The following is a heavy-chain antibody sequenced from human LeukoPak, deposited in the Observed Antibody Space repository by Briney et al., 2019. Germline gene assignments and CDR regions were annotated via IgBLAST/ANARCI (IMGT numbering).Heavy chain of an antibody. CDR3: ARGPYGYVNGGFDY. V-gene: IGHV1-69*05. Sequence: ASVKVSCKASGGTFSSYAISWVRQAPGQGLEWMGGIIPIFGTANYAQKFQGRVTMTRDTSTSTVYMELSSLRSEDTAVYYCARGPYGYVNGGFDYWGQGTLVTVSS. CDR1: GGTFSSYA. J-gene: IGHJ4*02. D-gene: IGHD5-18*01. CDR2: IIPIFGTA.